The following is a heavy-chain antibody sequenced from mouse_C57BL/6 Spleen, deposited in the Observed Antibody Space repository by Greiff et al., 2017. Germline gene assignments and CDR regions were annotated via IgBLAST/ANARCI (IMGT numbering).Heavy chain of an antibody. V-gene: IGHV1-69*01. CDR2: IDPSDSYT. D-gene: IGHD2-5*01. CDR1: GYTFTSYW. J-gene: IGHJ2*01. Sequence: VQLQQPGAELVMPGASVKLSCKASGYTFTSYWMHWVKQRPGQGLEWIGEIDPSDSYTNYNQKFKGKSTLTVDKSSSTAYMQLSSLTSEDSAVYNCARGDYSNYDYWGQGTTLTVSS. CDR3: ARGDYSNYDY.